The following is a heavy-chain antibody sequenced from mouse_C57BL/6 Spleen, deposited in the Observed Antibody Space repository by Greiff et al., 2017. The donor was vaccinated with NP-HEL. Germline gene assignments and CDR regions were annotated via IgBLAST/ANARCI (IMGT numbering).Heavy chain of an antibody. Sequence: QVQLQQPGAELVKPGASVKLSCKASGYTFTSYWMHWVKQRPGRGLEWIGRIDPNSGGTKYNEKFKSKATLTVDKPSSTAYMQLSSLKSEDSAVYYCARGYSNYGYYAMDYWGQGTSVTVSS. D-gene: IGHD2-5*01. CDR2: IDPNSGGT. V-gene: IGHV1-72*01. CDR3: ARGYSNYGYYAMDY. CDR1: GYTFTSYW. J-gene: IGHJ4*01.